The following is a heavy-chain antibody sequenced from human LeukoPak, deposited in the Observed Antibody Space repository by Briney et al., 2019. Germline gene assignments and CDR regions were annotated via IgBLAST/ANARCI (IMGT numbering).Heavy chain of an antibody. CDR2: TYYRSKWYT. CDR3: ASTHGPIDH. J-gene: IGHJ5*02. Sequence: SQTLSLTCSISGDSVSSNAAAWNWIRQSPSRGLEWLGRTYYRSKWYTEYAVSVKSRITVKSDTSKNQFSLQLNSVTPEDTAVYYCASTHGPIDHWGQGTLVTVSS. V-gene: IGHV6-1*01. D-gene: IGHD2-8*01. CDR1: GDSVSSNAAA.